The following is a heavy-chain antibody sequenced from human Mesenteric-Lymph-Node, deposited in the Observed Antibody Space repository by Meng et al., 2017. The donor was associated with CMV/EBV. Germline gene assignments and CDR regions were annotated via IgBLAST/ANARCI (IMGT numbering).Heavy chain of an antibody. J-gene: IGHJ4*02. CDR3: AHRKVTITVGAHFDF. Sequence: WFSFRTICVGVGLLRPPPGKAPEWLGLIYWDDDKRYKSSLKSRLTITKDTSKSQVALKMTNMDPVDTATYYCAHRKVTITVGAHFDFWGQGILVTVSS. CDR1: WFSFRTICVG. V-gene: IGHV2-5*02. D-gene: IGHD3-9*01. CDR2: IYWDDDK.